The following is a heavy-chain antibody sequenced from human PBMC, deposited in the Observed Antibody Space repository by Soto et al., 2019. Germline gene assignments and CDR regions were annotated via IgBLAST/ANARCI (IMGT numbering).Heavy chain of an antibody. Sequence: EVQLVEAGGGLVQPGGSLRLSCAASGFTFSSYSMNWVRQAPGKGLEWVSYISSSSSTIYYADSVKGRFTISRDNAKNPLYLQRNSLRTEGTAVYDCARETFIAAAGTAVDYWGQGTLVTVSS. V-gene: IGHV3-48*01. CDR1: GFTFSSYS. J-gene: IGHJ4*02. CDR2: ISSSSSTI. CDR3: ARETFIAAAGTAVDY. D-gene: IGHD6-13*01.